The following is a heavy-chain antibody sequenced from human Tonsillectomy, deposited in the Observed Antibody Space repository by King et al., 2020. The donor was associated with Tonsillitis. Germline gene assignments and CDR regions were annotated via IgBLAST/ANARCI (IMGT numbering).Heavy chain of an antibody. CDR3: ARVYPAADYYYGMDV. V-gene: IGHV4-61*01. CDR1: GGSVSSGSYY. CDR2: IYYSGNT. Sequence: VQLQESGPGLVKPSETLSLTCTVSGGSVSSGSYYWSWIRQPPGKGLEWIGYIYYSGNTNYNPSLKSRVTMSVDTSKNRFSLKLSSVTAADTAVYYCARVYPAADYYYGMDVWGQGTTVTVS. J-gene: IGHJ6*02. D-gene: IGHD2-2*01.